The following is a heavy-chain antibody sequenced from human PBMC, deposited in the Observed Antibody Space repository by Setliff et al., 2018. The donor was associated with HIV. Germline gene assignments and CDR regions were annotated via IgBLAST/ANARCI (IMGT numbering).Heavy chain of an antibody. CDR3: ARLGGLRYYDSSGYFDY. D-gene: IGHD3-22*01. Sequence: ASETLSLTCSVSGGSISSSTYYWGWIRQPPGKGLEWIGDIFYTGSTYYNPSLKSRVAASVDTSKNQFSLKLTPVTAADTAVYYCARLGGLRYYDSSGYFDYWGQGMLVTVSS. CDR1: GGSISSSTYY. J-gene: IGHJ4*02. CDR2: IFYTGST. V-gene: IGHV4-39*01.